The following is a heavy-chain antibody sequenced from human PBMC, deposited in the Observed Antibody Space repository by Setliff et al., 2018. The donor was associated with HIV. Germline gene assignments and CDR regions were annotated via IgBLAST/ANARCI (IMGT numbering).Heavy chain of an antibody. CDR2: IYTSGST. D-gene: IGHD6-19*01. CDR3: ARGVRDNSGWSSYYFDY. CDR1: GGSISRGDYY. V-gene: IGHV4-61*02. Sequence: PSETLSLTCTVSGGSISRGDYYWSWIRQPAGKGLGWIGRIYTSGSTNYNPSLKSRVTISVDTSKTQFSLRLSSVTAADTAAYYCARGVRDNSGWSSYYFDYWGQGTLVTVSS. J-gene: IGHJ4*02.